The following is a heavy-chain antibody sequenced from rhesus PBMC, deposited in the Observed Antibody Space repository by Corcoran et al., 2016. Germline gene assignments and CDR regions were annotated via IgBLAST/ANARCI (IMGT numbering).Heavy chain of an antibody. Sequence: EVQLVESGGGLVQPGGSLRLSCAASGFTFSSYDMSWVRQAPGKGLELVSYISYTGKTISYADSVKCRFTISRDNAKNSLSLQMGSLRAEDTAVYYCTRGWGGTREIDDWGQGVLVTVSS. D-gene: IGHD1-1*01. V-gene: IGHV3-136*01. J-gene: IGHJ4*01. CDR3: TRGWGGTREIDD. CDR1: GFTFSSYD. CDR2: ISYTGKTI.